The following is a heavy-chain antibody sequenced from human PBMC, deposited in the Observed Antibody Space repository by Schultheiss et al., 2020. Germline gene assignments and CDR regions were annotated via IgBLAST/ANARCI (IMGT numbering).Heavy chain of an antibody. Sequence: SETLSLTCTVSGDSITSGNYYWGWIRQSPGKGLEWIGYIYYSGSTYYNPSLKSRVTISVDTSKNQFSLKLSSVTAADTAVYYCARGTYDFWSGYYTGMDLYYYYYGMDVWGQGTTVTVSS. J-gene: IGHJ6*02. CDR3: ARGTYDFWSGYYTGMDLYYYYYGMDV. D-gene: IGHD3-3*01. V-gene: IGHV4-30-4*02. CDR1: GDSITSGNYY. CDR2: IYYSGST.